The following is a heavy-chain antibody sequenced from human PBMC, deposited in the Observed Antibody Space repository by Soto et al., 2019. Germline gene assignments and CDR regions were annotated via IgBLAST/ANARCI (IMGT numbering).Heavy chain of an antibody. Sequence: EVQLLESGGGLVQPGGSLRLFCTASGFTFTAYAXSWVRQAPGKGPEWVSSINTAEGGTNYAESVKGRFTISRDNSKNTLYLQMDSLRDEDTAMYYCAKNYQFDSWGQGTLVIVSS. CDR3: AKNYQFDS. CDR1: GFTFTAYA. D-gene: IGHD2-2*01. V-gene: IGHV3-23*01. J-gene: IGHJ4*02. CDR2: INTAEGGT.